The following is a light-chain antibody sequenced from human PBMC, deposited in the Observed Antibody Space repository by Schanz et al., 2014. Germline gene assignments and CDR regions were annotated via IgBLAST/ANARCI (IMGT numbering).Light chain of an antibody. J-gene: IGLJ3*02. CDR3: SSYTGSSTQV. V-gene: IGLV2-14*02. CDR1: SSDVGGYNF. CDR2: DVS. Sequence: QSALTQPASVSGSPGQSITISCTGSSSDVGGYNFVSWYQHHPGQAPKLLIYDVSKRPSGVYTRFSGSKSGNTASLTISGLQAEDEADYYCSSYTGSSTQVFGGGTQLTVL.